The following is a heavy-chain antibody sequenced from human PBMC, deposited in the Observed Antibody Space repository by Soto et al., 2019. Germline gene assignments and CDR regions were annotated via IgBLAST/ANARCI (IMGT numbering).Heavy chain of an antibody. V-gene: IGHV3-53*01. CDR2: IHTDAVS. CDR1: GFSVSGND. Sequence: EVQLVESGGGLIQPGGSLRLSCAASGFSVSGNDMTWVRQAPGKGLAWVSAIHTDAVSFYADSVRGRFTISRDDSKNTLYLQMTSLRAEDTAVYYCARGPSSGWYGEYFQNWGQGTLVTVSS. J-gene: IGHJ1*01. D-gene: IGHD6-19*01. CDR3: ARGPSSGWYGEYFQN.